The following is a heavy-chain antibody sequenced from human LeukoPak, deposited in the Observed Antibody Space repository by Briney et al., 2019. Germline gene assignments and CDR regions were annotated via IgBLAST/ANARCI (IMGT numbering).Heavy chain of an antibody. D-gene: IGHD1-1*01. V-gene: IGHV1-69*13. J-gene: IGHJ4*01. CDR3: ARSSPWVPEQCYFDS. CDR2: FIPIFGTA. CDR1: GGTFSSYA. Sequence: ASVKVSCKTSGGTFSSYAISWVRQAPGQGLEWMGGFIPIFGTANYAQKFQGRVTITADESASTAYMELSSLRSEDTAVYYCARSSPWVPEQCYFDSWGHGTLVTVSS.